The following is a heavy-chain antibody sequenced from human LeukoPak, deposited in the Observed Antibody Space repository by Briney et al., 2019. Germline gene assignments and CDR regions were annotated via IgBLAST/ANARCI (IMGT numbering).Heavy chain of an antibody. CDR3: ANDGLTYGGPRKGAFDI. D-gene: IGHD4-23*01. Sequence: ASVQVSCKASGYTFTSYDINWVRQATGQGLEWMGWMNPTSGNTGYAQKFQGRVTMTRDTSIGTAYMELSSLRSEDSAVYYCANDGLTYGGPRKGAFDIWGQGTMVTVSS. V-gene: IGHV1-8*01. J-gene: IGHJ3*02. CDR1: GYTFTSYD. CDR2: MNPTSGNT.